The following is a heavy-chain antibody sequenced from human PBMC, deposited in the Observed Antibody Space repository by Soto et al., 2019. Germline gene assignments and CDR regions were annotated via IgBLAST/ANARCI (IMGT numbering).Heavy chain of an antibody. D-gene: IGHD2-15*01. CDR2: IWYDGSNK. CDR3: ARVREDTNYYYYYYGMDV. V-gene: IGHV3-33*01. CDR1: GFTFSSYG. J-gene: IGHJ6*02. Sequence: GGSLRLSCAASGFTFSSYGMHWVRQAPGKGLEWVAVIWYDGSNKYYADSVKGRFTISRDNSKNTLYLQMNSLRAEDTAVYYCARVREDTNYYYYYYGMDVWGQGTTVTVSS.